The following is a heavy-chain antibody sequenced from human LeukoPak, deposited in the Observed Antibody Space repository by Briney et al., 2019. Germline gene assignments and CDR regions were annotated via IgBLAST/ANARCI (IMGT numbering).Heavy chain of an antibody. D-gene: IGHD2-2*01. J-gene: IGHJ4*02. Sequence: SETLSLTCTVSGGSISSYYWNWIRQPAGKGLEWIGRIYTSGSTNYNPSLKSRVTMSVDTSKNQFSLKLSSVTAADTAVYYCARAAVVVPAATFDYWGQGILVTVSS. V-gene: IGHV4-4*07. CDR2: IYTSGST. CDR3: ARAAVVVPAATFDY. CDR1: GGSISSYY.